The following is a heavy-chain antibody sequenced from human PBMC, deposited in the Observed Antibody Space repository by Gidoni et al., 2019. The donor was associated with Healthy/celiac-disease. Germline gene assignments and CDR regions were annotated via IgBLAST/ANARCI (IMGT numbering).Heavy chain of an antibody. J-gene: IGHJ4*02. CDR3: ARSGVGDSSGCLDY. Sequence: QLRLQESGPGLVQPSETLSLTCTVSGGSISSSRSWGWIRQPPGKGLEWIGSVYYSGSTYYNPSLKSRVTISVDTSKNQFSLKLSSVTAADTAVYYCARSGVGDSSGCLDYWGQGTLITVSS. D-gene: IGHD3-22*01. V-gene: IGHV4-39*01. CDR1: GGSISSSRS. CDR2: VYYSGST.